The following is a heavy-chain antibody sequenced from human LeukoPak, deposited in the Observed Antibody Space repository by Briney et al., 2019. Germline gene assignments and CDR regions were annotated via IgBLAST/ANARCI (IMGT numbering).Heavy chain of an antibody. CDR1: GGSVSSGSSY. J-gene: IGHJ4*02. V-gene: IGHV4-61*01. CDR3: ARLSADSSGYMPFDY. Sequence: SETLSLTCAVSGGSVSSGSSYSSWIRQSPGKGLEWIGYIYYSGSTNYNPSLKSRVTISVDTSKNQFSLKLSSVTAADTAVFYCARLSADSSGYMPFDYWGQGTLVSVSS. D-gene: IGHD3-22*01. CDR2: IYYSGST.